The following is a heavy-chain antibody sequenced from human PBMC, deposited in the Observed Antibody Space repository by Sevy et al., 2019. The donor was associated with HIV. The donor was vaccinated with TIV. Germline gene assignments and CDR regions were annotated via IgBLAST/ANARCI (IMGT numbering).Heavy chain of an antibody. V-gene: IGHV4-39*02. Sequence: SETLSLTCTVSADSVSSSTHYWGWIRQPPGKGLVWIGSIYYSGRTSYNPSLKSRVTISGDTSKNHFSLMLTSVTAADTAVYFCARIYSISPETVYYFDYWGQGILVTVSS. CDR2: IYYSGRT. CDR1: ADSVSSSTHY. D-gene: IGHD6-6*01. J-gene: IGHJ4*02. CDR3: ARIYSISPETVYYFDY.